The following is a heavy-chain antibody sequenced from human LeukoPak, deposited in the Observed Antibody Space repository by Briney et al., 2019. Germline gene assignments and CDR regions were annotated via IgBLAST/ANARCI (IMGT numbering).Heavy chain of an antibody. CDR1: GGSISSYY. J-gene: IGHJ4*02. V-gene: IGHV4-59*12. Sequence: SETLSLTCTVSGGSISSYYWSWIRQPPGKGLEWIGYIYYSGSTNYNPSLKSRVTISVDTSKNQFSLQLNSVTPEDTAVYYCARGVVAATGFDYWGQGTLVTVSS. D-gene: IGHD1-26*01. CDR3: ARGVVAATGFDY. CDR2: IYYSGST.